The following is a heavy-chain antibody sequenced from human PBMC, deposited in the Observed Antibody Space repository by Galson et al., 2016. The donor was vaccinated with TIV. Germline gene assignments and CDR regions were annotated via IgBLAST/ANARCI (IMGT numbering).Heavy chain of an antibody. CDR1: GLPVSINY. D-gene: IGHD2-15*01. CDR3: TRDRVVDATYYYYYYGMDV. Sequence: SLRLSCAASGLPVSINYMTWVRQGPGKGLEWVSLISDGGKTYYSDSVKGRFTISRDSSKNTLYLHMSRLRVEDTAVYYCTRDRVVDATYYYYYYGMDVWGQGTAVTVSS. V-gene: IGHV3-66*02. J-gene: IGHJ6*02. CDR2: ISDGGKT.